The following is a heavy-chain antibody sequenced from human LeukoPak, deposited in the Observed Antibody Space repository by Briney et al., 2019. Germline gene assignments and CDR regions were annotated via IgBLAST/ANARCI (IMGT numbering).Heavy chain of an antibody. CDR2: INHSGST. CDR1: GGSFSGYY. Sequence: PSETLSLTCAVYGGSFSGYYWSWIRQPPGKGLEWIGEINHSGSTNYNPSLKSRVTMSLDTSKNQFSLNLSSVTAADTAVYYCAGSSGWYGAVNSGWGQGTLVTVSS. V-gene: IGHV4-34*01. CDR3: AGSSGWYGAVNSG. J-gene: IGHJ1*01. D-gene: IGHD6-19*01.